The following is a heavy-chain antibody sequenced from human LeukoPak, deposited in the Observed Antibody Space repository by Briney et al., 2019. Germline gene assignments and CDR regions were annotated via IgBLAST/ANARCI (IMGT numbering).Heavy chain of an antibody. V-gene: IGHV4-59*12. J-gene: IGHJ4*02. CDR1: GGSISSYY. D-gene: IGHD3-22*01. Sequence: SETLSLTCTASGGSISSYYWSWIRQPPGKGLEWIGYIYYSGNIDYYPSLKSRVTMSVDTSRNQFSLKLWSVTAADTAVFYCARESKTYDGSGYYHDSWGQGTLVTVSS. CDR3: ARESKTYDGSGYYHDS. CDR2: IYYSGNI.